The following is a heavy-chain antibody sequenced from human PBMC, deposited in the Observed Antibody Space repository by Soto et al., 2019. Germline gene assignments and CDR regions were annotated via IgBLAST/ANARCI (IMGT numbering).Heavy chain of an antibody. V-gene: IGHV4-59*12. CDR1: GASINTYY. CDR2: FSYSGST. D-gene: IGHD2-2*02. Sequence: PSETLSLTCTVSGASINTYYWSWIRQPPGKGLECFGYFSYSGSTTYNPSLKSRATISLDTTKNQISLKLRSVTAADTAAYDCGSGGPSSSSCYTGYFDRWGQGNLVAVSS. J-gene: IGHJ5*02. CDR3: GSGGPSSSSCYTGYFDR.